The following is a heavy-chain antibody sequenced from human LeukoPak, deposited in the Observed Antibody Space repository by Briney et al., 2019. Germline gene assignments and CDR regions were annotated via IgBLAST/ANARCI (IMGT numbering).Heavy chain of an antibody. V-gene: IGHV3-23*01. CDR2: VSGRGDST. D-gene: IGHD5-12*01. J-gene: IGHJ4*02. CDR1: GFTFSSFA. CDR3: AKMGDIVTTIVDF. Sequence: GGSLRLSCAASGFTFSSFAMSWVRQAPGEGLGWVSVVSGRGDSTNYAESVKGRFTIFRDNSKNMLYLQMSSLRAEDMALYYCAKMGDIVTTIVDFWGQGTLVTVSS.